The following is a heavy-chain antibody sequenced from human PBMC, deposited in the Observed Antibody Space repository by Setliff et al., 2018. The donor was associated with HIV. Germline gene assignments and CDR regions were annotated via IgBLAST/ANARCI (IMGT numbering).Heavy chain of an antibody. CDR2: IYNSEYT. J-gene: IGHJ4*02. CDR3: ARGVGGWPTYYFDF. D-gene: IGHD3-16*01. Sequence: SETLSLTCNVSGDSISSYYWSWIRQPPGKGLEWIGYIYNSEYTNYSPSPTSRVTISVATSKNQVSLKLSSVTAADAAVYYCARGVGGWPTYYFDFWGQGTLVTVSS. V-gene: IGHV4-59*01. CDR1: GDSISSYY.